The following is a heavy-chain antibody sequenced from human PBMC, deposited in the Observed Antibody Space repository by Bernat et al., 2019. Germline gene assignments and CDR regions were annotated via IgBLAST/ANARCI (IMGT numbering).Heavy chain of an antibody. CDR3: ARDLSFALGLSRSYYGFDS. Sequence: EVQLVESGGGLVQPGGSLRLSCAASGFTFSNYFISWVRQPPGKGLDWVGRVKTKADGGTPAYAESVEGRFSISRDDSKNTLFLQMNSLKTEDTAVYYCARDLSFALGLSRSYYGFDSWGQGVVVTVSS. D-gene: IGHD4-17*01. J-gene: IGHJ5*01. CDR1: GFTFSNYF. CDR2: VKTKADGGTP. V-gene: IGHV3-72*01.